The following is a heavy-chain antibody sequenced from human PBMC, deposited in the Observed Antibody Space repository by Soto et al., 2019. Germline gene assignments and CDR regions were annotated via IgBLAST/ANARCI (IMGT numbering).Heavy chain of an antibody. CDR3: AKETSSSSWYPYYYYGMDV. D-gene: IGHD6-13*01. V-gene: IGHV3-23*01. CDR2: ISGSGGST. CDR1: GFTFSSYA. Sequence: GGSLRLSCAASGFTFSSYAMSWVRQAPGKGLEWVSAISGSGGSTYYADSVKGRFTISRDNSKNTLYLQMNSLRAEDTAVYYCAKETSSSSWYPYYYYGMDVWGQGTTVTVSS. J-gene: IGHJ6*02.